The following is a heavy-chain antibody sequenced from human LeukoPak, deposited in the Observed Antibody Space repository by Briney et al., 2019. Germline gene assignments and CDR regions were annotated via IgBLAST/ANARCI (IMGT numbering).Heavy chain of an antibody. V-gene: IGHV1-2*04. CDR1: GYTFTGYY. CDR2: INPNSGGT. Sequence: ASVKVSCKASGYTFTGYYMHWVRQAPGQGLEWMGWINPNSGGTNYAQKFQGWVTMTTDTSTSTAYMELRSLRSDDTAVYYCARVQGEWLAIYYFDYWGQGTLVTVSS. D-gene: IGHD6-19*01. CDR3: ARVQGEWLAIYYFDY. J-gene: IGHJ4*02.